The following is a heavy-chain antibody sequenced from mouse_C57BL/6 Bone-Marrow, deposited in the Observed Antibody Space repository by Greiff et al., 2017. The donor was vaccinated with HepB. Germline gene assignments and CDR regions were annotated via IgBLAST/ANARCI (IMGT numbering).Heavy chain of an antibody. CDR3: ARSIYYDYDGGGL. Sequence: EVKLQESGPELVKPGASVKMSCKASGYTFTDYNMHWVKQSHGKSLEWIGYINPNNGGTSYNQKFKGKATLTVNKSSSTAYMELRSLTSEDSAVYYCARSIYYDYDGGGLWGQGTTLTVSS. J-gene: IGHJ2*01. D-gene: IGHD2-4*01. CDR1: GYTFTDYN. V-gene: IGHV1-22*01. CDR2: INPNNGGT.